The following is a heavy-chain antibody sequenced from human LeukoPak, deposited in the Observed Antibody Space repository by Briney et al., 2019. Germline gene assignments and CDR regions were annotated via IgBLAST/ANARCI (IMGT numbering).Heavy chain of an antibody. CDR2: ISSSSSYI. V-gene: IGHV3-21*04. Sequence: GGSLRLSCAASGFTFSSYSMNWVRQAPGKGLEWVPSISSSSSYIYYADSVKGRFTISRDNAKNSLYLQMNSLRPDDTALYYCSTDPRLLIYWGHGTLVTVSS. D-gene: IGHD2-8*01. CDR3: STDPRLLIY. CDR1: GFTFSSYS. J-gene: IGHJ4*01.